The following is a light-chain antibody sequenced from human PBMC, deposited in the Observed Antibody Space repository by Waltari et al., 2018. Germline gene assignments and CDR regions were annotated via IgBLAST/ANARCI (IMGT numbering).Light chain of an antibody. V-gene: IGLV2-14*03. Sequence: QSVVTQPASVSGSPGQSISISCTGTSTDLGANDYVSWYQQHPGRAPQLVIYDVSVRPSGVSIRFSGSKSGNTSSLTISGLQAEDEALYYCSSYTLTNPVVFGGGTKLIVL. CDR2: DVS. CDR1: STDLGANDY. CDR3: SSYTLTNPVV. J-gene: IGLJ2*01.